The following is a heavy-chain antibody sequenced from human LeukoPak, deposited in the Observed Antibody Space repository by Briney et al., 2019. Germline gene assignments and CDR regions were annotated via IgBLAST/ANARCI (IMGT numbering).Heavy chain of an antibody. CDR1: RDSISDFY. J-gene: IGHJ5*01. Sequence: PSETLSLTCTVSRDSISDFYWSWIRQPPGKRLEWIGYLHNTGRSGYNPTLEGRATMSLDRSRNQLSLKLSPVTAADTAVYYCARTVTLTDIDSWGQGTLVTVSS. D-gene: IGHD4-17*01. V-gene: IGHV4-59*01. CDR2: LHNTGRS. CDR3: ARTVTLTDIDS.